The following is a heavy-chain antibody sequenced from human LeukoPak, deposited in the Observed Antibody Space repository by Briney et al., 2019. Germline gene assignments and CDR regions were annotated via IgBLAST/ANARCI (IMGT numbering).Heavy chain of an antibody. J-gene: IGHJ5*02. CDR1: GFTFDDYG. V-gene: IGHV3-20*04. CDR3: ASNALYCSSTSCYPYNWFDP. CDR2: INWNGGST. D-gene: IGHD2-2*01. Sequence: TGGSLRLSCAASGFTFDDYGLSWVRQAPGKGLEWVSGINWNGGSTGYADSVKGRFTISRDNAKNSLYLQMNSLRAEDTAVYYCASNALYCSSTSCYPYNWFDPWGQGTLVTVSS.